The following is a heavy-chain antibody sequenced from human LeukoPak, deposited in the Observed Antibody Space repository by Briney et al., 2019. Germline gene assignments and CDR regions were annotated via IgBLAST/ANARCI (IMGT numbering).Heavy chain of an antibody. V-gene: IGHV4-38-2*02. CDR1: YSSLSREYF. D-gene: IGHD3-16*01. CDR2: ISHSANT. CDR3: AREMIHRAPDVYFDY. J-gene: IGHJ4*02. Sequence: SETLPLTCSVSYSSLSREYFGGGMPQPPGQGLEGSGSISHSANTHYNPSLKSRVTISLDTSKNQFSLRLRSVTAADTAVYFCAREMIHRAPDVYFDYWGQGSLVTVS.